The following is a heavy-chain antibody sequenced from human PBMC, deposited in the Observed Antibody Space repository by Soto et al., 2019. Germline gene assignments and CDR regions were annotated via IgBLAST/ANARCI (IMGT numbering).Heavy chain of an antibody. CDR2: IYYSGST. D-gene: IGHD1-20*01. V-gene: IGHV4-59*08. CDR3: ARLADGWYDYYYYMDV. J-gene: IGHJ6*03. CDR1: GGSISSYY. Sequence: SETLSLTCTVSGGSISSYYWSWIRQPPGKGLEWIGYIYYSGSTNYNPSLKSRVTISVDTSKNQFSLKLGSVTAADTAVYYCARLADGWYDYYYYMDVWGKGTTVTVSS.